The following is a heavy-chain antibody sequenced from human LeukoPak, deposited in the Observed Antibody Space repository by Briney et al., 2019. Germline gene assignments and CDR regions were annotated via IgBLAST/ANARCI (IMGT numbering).Heavy chain of an antibody. CDR3: TTGIRGD. CDR2: IASKTDGGTT. Sequence: KSGGSLRLSCTASGFTFSNFWMGWVRQAPGKGLEWVGRIASKTDGGTTDYAAPVKGRFTISRDDSKNTLFLQMNSLKTEDTAVYYCTTGIRGDCGQGTLVTVSS. J-gene: IGHJ4*02. CDR1: GFTFSNFW. V-gene: IGHV3-15*04.